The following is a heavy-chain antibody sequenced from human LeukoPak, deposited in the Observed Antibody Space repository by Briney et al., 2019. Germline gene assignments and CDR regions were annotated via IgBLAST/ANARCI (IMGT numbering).Heavy chain of an antibody. V-gene: IGHV5-51*01. CDR2: IYPGDSDT. CDR1: GYSFTSYC. D-gene: IGHD3-16*01. CDR3: ARPGDYDYVWGSSSSDYFDY. Sequence: GESQKISCKGSGYSFTSYCIGWVRQMPGKGLEWMVIIYPGDSDTRYSPSFQGQVTISADKSISTAYLQWSSLKASDTAMYYCARPGDYDYVWGSSSSDYFDYWGQGTLVTVSS. J-gene: IGHJ4*02.